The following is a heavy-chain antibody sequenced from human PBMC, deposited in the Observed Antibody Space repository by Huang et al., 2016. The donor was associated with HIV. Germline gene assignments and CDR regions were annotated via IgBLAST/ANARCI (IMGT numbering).Heavy chain of an antibody. CDR3: ARLTSGWYQDY. D-gene: IGHD6-19*01. Sequence: QVQLVQSGPEVKKPGASVTVSCQTSGYIFSNYDSNWVRQAPGQGLQWMGWVNPNSGKTAYGQNFQGRVTLTRSTSTGAAYMVLNSLTSQDTAVYYCARLTSGWYQDYWGQGTLVTVSS. J-gene: IGHJ4*02. CDR1: GYIFSNYD. V-gene: IGHV1-8*01. CDR2: VNPNSGKT.